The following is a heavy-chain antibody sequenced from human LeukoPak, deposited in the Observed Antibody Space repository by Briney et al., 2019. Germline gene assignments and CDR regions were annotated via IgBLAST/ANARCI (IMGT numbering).Heavy chain of an antibody. Sequence: ASVKVSCKASGYTFTGYYMHWVRQAPGQGLEWMGWINPNSGGTNYAQKFQGRVTMTRDKSISTAYMELSRLRSDDTAVYYCARDLRITIFGVPMVYYGMDVWGQGTTVTVSS. CDR1: GYTFTGYY. J-gene: IGHJ6*02. V-gene: IGHV1-2*02. CDR3: ARDLRITIFGVPMVYYGMDV. D-gene: IGHD3-3*01. CDR2: INPNSGGT.